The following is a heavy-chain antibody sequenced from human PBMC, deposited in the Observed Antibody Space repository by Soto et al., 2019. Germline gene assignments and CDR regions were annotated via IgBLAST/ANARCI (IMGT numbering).Heavy chain of an antibody. J-gene: IGHJ6*02. Sequence: SGPTLVNPTQTLTLTCPFSGFSLSTSGMCVSWIRQPPGKALEWLARIDWDDDKYYSTSLKTRLTISKDTSKNQVVLTMTNMDPVDTATYYCARTAALSYYYYGMDVWGQGTTVTVSS. V-gene: IGHV2-70*11. CDR3: ARTAALSYYYYGMDV. D-gene: IGHD6-6*01. CDR1: GFSLSTSGMC. CDR2: IDWDDDK.